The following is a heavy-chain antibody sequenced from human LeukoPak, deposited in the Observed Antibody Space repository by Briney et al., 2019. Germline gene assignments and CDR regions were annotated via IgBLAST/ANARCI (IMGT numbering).Heavy chain of an antibody. J-gene: IGHJ4*02. CDR1: GVTFSSYV. D-gene: IGHD2-15*01. CDR3: AKVRSSQVVAATFDY. V-gene: IGHV3-23*01. CDR2: ISGSGGST. Sequence: HSGGSLRLSCEASGVTFSSYVMSWVRQAPGKGLEWVSAISGSGGSTYYAGSVKGRFTISRDNSKNTLYLQMNSLRAEDTAVYYCAKVRSSQVVAATFDYWGQGTLVTVSS.